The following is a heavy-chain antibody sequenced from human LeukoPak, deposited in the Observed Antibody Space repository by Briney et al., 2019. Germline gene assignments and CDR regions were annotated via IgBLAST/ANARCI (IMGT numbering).Heavy chain of an antibody. CDR3: ARTPQWGSAEY. J-gene: IGHJ4*02. Sequence: ASVKVSFKASGYTFTSYGISWVRHAPGQGLELMGCISAYNGNTNYSQKLQGRVTMTTDISTSTAYMELRSLRSDDTAVYYCARTPQWGSAEYWGQGTLVTVSS. CDR2: ISAYNGNT. V-gene: IGHV1-18*01. D-gene: IGHD7-27*01. CDR1: GYTFTSYG.